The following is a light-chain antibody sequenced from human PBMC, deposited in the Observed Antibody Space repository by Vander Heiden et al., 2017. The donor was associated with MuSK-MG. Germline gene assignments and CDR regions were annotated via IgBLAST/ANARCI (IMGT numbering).Light chain of an antibody. J-gene: IGLJ3*02. CDR3: QSYDRNNQVV. V-gene: IGLV6-57*01. Sequence: LLLTQPHSVSQSPAPTVTTSCTRSSGSIATDSVECYQQRPGSSPVIVLYEDNHRRPGGPDRFSASLDGSSNAAPLTISVLTTEDEADYYCQSYDRNNQVVFGGGTKLTVL. CDR2: EDN. CDR1: SGSIATDS.